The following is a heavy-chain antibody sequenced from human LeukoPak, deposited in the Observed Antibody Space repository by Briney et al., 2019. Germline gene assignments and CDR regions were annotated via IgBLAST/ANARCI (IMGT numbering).Heavy chain of an antibody. CDR2: IYPNNSDS. CDR3: ALSNEAFDSAGYFDY. D-gene: IGHD3-22*01. V-gene: IGHV5-51*01. J-gene: IGHJ4*02. CDR1: GYTFTNYW. Sequence: GASLKISCKGSGYTFTNYWVGGVRQMPGKGLEWMGTIYPNNSDSRYNPSFRGQVTISVDRSITTAYLLWKSLKASDTAIYYCALSNEAFDSAGYFDYWGQGTLVTVSS.